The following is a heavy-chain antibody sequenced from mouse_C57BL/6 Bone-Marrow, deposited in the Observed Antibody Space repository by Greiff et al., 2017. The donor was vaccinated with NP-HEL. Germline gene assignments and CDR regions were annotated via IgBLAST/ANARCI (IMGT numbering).Heavy chain of an antibody. J-gene: IGHJ4*01. CDR3: ASFYYGILYYAMDY. Sequence: QVQLQQSGAELVRPGTSVKLSCKASGYTFTSYWMHWVKQRPGQGLEWIGVIDPSDSYTNYNQKFKGKATLTVDTSSSTAYMQLSSLTSEDSAVYYCASFYYGILYYAMDYWGQGTSVTVSS. D-gene: IGHD2-1*01. CDR1: GYTFTSYW. V-gene: IGHV1-59*01. CDR2: IDPSDSYT.